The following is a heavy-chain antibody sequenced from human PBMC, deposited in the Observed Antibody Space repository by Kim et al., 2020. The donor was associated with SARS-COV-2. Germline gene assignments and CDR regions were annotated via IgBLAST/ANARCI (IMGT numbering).Heavy chain of an antibody. V-gene: IGHV5-10-1*01. CDR3: ARLLDYGDYPGDY. Sequence: YRPSFQGHVTISADKSISTAYLQWSSLKASDTAMYYCARLLDYGDYPGDYWGQGTLVTVSS. D-gene: IGHD4-17*01. J-gene: IGHJ4*02.